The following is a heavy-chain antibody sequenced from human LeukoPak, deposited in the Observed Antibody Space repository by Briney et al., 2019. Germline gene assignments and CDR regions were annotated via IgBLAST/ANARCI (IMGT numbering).Heavy chain of an antibody. J-gene: IGHJ4*02. CDR3: ARVPVASWIQLDS. Sequence: GGSLRLSCAASGFTFSSYAMSWVRQAPGKGLEWVSAISGSGGSTYYADSVKGRFTISRDNSKNTLYLQMNSLRAEDTALYYCARVPVASWIQLDSWGQGTLVTVSS. D-gene: IGHD6-13*01. CDR2: ISGSGGST. CDR1: GFTFSSYA. V-gene: IGHV3-23*01.